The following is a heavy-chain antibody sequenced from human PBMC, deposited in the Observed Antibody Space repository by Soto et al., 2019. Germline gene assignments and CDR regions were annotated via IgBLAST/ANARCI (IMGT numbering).Heavy chain of an antibody. CDR1: GVSISTADYY. CDR2: IYYSGTT. V-gene: IGHV4-31*03. D-gene: IGHD6-13*01. CDR3: ARPDSSSWAAPFGS. Sequence: SETLSLTCTVTGVSISTADYYWSWIRQHPGKGLEWLGYIYYSGTTYYYPSLESRLTISLDTSKNEFSLRLTSVTDADTAVYYCARPDSSSWAAPFGSWGQGTLVTVSS. J-gene: IGHJ4*02.